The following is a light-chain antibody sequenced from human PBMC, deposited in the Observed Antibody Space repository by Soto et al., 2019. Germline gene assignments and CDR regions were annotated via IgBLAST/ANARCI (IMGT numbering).Light chain of an antibody. V-gene: IGLV2-14*01. J-gene: IGLJ1*01. Sequence: QSALTQHASVSGSPGQSITISCTGTSSDIGDYKYVSWYQQHPDKAPKLIIFVNSNRPSGISNRFSASKSGNTASLTISGLQAEDEADYYCSSYTSSDTPYVFGTGTKLTVL. CDR2: VNS. CDR1: SSDIGDYKY. CDR3: SSYTSSDTPYV.